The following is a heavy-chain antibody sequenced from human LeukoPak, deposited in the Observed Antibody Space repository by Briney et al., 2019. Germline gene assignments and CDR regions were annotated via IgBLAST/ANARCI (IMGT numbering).Heavy chain of an antibody. CDR2: IYYSGST. J-gene: IGHJ4*02. V-gene: IGHV4-59*12. D-gene: IGHD3-3*01. CDR1: GGSISSYY. CDR3: ARSPRVVIFDY. Sequence: SETLSLTCTVSGGSISSYYWSWIRQPPGKGLEWIGYIYYSGSTNYNPSLKSRVTISVDTSKNQFSLQLSSVTAADTAVYYCARSPRVVIFDYWGQGTLVTVSS.